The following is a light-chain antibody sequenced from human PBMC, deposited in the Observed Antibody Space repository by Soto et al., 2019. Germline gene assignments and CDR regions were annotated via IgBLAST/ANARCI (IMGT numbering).Light chain of an antibody. Sequence: QSVLTQPASVSGSPGQSITISCTGTSSDVGGYNYVSWYQQHPGKAPKLMIYDVSNRPSGVSNRFSGCKSGNTASLTISGLHAEDEADYYCSSYTSSSTLKVFGTGTKLTVL. CDR1: SSDVGGYNY. CDR3: SSYTSSSTLKV. CDR2: DVS. J-gene: IGLJ1*01. V-gene: IGLV2-14*01.